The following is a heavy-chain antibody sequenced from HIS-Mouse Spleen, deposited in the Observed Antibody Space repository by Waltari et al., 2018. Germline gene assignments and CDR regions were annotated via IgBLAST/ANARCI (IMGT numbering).Heavy chain of an antibody. Sequence: QVTLRESGPALVKPTQTLTLTCTFSGFSLSNSGMCGSWIRQPSGKALEWLARIDWDDDKYYSTSLKTRLTISKDTSKNQVVLTMTNMDPVDTATYYCARIAEGYSSGWYAFDYWGQGTLVTVSS. V-gene: IGHV2-70*15. CDR2: IDWDDDK. CDR1: GFSLSNSGMC. CDR3: ARIAEGYSSGWYAFDY. J-gene: IGHJ4*02. D-gene: IGHD6-19*01.